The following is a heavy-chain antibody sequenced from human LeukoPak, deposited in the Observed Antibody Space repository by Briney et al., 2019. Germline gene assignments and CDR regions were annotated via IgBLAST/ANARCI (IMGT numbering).Heavy chain of an antibody. J-gene: IGHJ4*02. CDR2: FCTTGST. V-gene: IGHV4-4*07. Sequence: KGLEWIGRFCTTGSTNYSPSLKSRVTMSVDTSKNQFSLNLISVTAADTAVYYCATGAGDFDHWGQGILVTVSS. CDR3: ATGAGDFDH. D-gene: IGHD1-14*01.